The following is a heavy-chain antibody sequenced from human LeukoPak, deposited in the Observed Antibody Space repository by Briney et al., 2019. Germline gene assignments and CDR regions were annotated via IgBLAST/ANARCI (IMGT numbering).Heavy chain of an antibody. CDR1: EFTFSGHW. CDR2: IRQDGSEK. V-gene: IGHV3-7*01. Sequence: GGSLRLSCAASEFTFSGHWMSWVRQAPGKGLEWVASIRQDGSEKHYVDSVEGRFTISRDNAKNSLHLQMNSLRAEDTAVYYCAKGSSRPPNAFDIWGQGTLVTVSS. D-gene: IGHD6-6*01. J-gene: IGHJ3*02. CDR3: AKGSSRPPNAFDI.